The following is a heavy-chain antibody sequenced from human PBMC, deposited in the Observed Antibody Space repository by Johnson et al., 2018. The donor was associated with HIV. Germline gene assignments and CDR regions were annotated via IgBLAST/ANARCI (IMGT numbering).Heavy chain of an antibody. CDR2: INTDGSDT. V-gene: IGHV3-74*02. CDR1: GFIFSNYW. D-gene: IGHD3-10*01. J-gene: IGHJ3*02. Sequence: VQLVESGGGVVQPGRSLRLSCAASGFIFSNYWLHWVRQAPGQGLIWVACINTDGSDTNYADSVKGRFTISRDNAKNTVYLQMDSLRDEDMAVYYCARGALGSFDIWGQGTMVTVSA. CDR3: ARGALGSFDI.